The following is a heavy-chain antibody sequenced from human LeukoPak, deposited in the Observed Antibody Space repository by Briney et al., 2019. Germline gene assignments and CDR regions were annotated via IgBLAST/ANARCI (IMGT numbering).Heavy chain of an antibody. CDR1: GFTFSSYA. J-gene: IGHJ4*02. D-gene: IGHD1-26*01. Sequence: GGSLRLSCAASGFTFSSYAMSWVRQAPGKGLEWVSAISGSGGSTNYADSVKGRFTISRDNSKNTLYLQVNSLRAEDTAVYYCAKDPNSGSYLDYWAQGTLVSVSS. V-gene: IGHV3-23*01. CDR3: AKDPNSGSYLDY. CDR2: ISGSGGST.